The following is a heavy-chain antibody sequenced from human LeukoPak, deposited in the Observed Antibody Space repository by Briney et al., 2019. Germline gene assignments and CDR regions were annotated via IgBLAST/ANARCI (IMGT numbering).Heavy chain of an antibody. CDR1: GFTFRDSA. V-gene: IGHV3-30*04. J-gene: IGHJ5*02. CDR3: ARGSGFMMVGEINADNWFDP. Sequence: PGRSLRLSCSGAGFTFRDSAFHWVRQAPGKGLEWVAVISDDGSKRFYADSVKGRFTISRDNSRDTLYLHMQTLRPEDSAVYYCARGSGFMMVGEINADNWFDPWGQGTPVTVSS. CDR2: ISDDGSKR. D-gene: IGHD3-3*01.